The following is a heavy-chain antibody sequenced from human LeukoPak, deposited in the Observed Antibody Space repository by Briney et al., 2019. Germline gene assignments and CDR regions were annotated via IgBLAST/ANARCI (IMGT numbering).Heavy chain of an antibody. CDR3: ARDAVVPAVGPRKSLYYYMDV. CDR2: IYTSGST. D-gene: IGHD2-2*01. Sequence: SETLSLTCTVSGGSISSYYWSWIRQPAGKGLEWIGRIYTSGSTNYNPSLKSRVTMSVDTSKNQFSLKLSSVTAADTAVYYCARDAVVPAVGPRKSLYYYMDVWGKGTTVTVS. J-gene: IGHJ6*03. V-gene: IGHV4-4*07. CDR1: GGSISSYY.